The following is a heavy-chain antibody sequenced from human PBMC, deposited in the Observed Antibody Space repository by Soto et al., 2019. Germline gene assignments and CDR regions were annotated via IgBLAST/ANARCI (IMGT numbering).Heavy chain of an antibody. Sequence: GGSLRLSCAASGFTFSSYAMHWVRQAPGKGLEWVAVISYDGSNKYYADSVKGRFTISRDNSKNTLYLQMNSLRAEDTAVYYCARDDTTYYYDSSGYYFDYWGQGTLVTVSS. CDR3: ARDDTTYYYDSSGYYFDY. CDR2: ISYDGSNK. CDR1: GFTFSSYA. D-gene: IGHD3-22*01. V-gene: IGHV3-30-3*01. J-gene: IGHJ4*02.